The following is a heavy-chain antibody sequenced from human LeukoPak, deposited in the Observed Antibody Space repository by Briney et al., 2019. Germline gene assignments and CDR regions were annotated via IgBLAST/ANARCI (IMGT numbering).Heavy chain of an antibody. D-gene: IGHD3-16*01. CDR1: RYTFINYD. Sequence: ASVKDSCQASRYTFINYDINWVRQAAGQGGEWMGWMNPSTGNTGYAQKFQGRVTLTRNTSISIAYMELSSLRSEDTAVYFCARVGAAGEFPDAFDIWGQGTLVTVSS. J-gene: IGHJ3*02. V-gene: IGHV1-8*01. CDR3: ARVGAAGEFPDAFDI. CDR2: MNPSTGNT.